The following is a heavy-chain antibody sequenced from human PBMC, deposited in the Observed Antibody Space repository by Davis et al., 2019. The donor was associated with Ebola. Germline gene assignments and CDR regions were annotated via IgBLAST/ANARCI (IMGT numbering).Heavy chain of an antibody. Sequence: ASVKVSCKASGYTFTGYYMHWVRQAPGQGLEWMGWINPNSGGTNYAQKFQGWVTMTRDTSISTAYMELSRLRSDDTAVYYCAREVCSGGSCYLHYWGQGTLVTVSS. J-gene: IGHJ4*02. CDR2: INPNSGGT. D-gene: IGHD2-15*01. CDR3: AREVCSGGSCYLHY. V-gene: IGHV1-2*04. CDR1: GYTFTGYY.